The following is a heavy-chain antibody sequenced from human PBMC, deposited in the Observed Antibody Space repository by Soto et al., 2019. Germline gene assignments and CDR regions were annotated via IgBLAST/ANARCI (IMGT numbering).Heavy chain of an antibody. J-gene: IGHJ6*02. CDR1: GFTFSNAW. CDR3: THLGATIGLYYYYGMDV. Sequence: GGSLRLSCAASGFTFSNAWMNWVRQAPGKGLEWVGRIKSKTDGGTTDYAAPVKGRFTISRDDSKNTLYLQMNSLKTEDTAVYYCTHLGATIGLYYYYGMDVWGQGTTVTVSS. V-gene: IGHV3-15*07. D-gene: IGHD1-26*01. CDR2: IKSKTDGGTT.